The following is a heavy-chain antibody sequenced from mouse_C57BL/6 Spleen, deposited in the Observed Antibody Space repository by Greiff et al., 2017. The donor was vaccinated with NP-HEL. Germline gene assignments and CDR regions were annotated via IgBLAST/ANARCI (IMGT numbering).Heavy chain of an antibody. CDR2: ISYDGSN. CDR3: ARRPAY. CDR1: GYSITSGYY. J-gene: IGHJ3*01. Sequence: EVKLMESGPGLVKPSQSLSLTCSVTGYSITSGYYWNWIRQFPGNKLEWMGYISYDGSNNYNPSLKNRISITRDTSKNQFFLKLNSVTTEDTATYYCARRPAYWGQGTLVTVSA. V-gene: IGHV3-6*01.